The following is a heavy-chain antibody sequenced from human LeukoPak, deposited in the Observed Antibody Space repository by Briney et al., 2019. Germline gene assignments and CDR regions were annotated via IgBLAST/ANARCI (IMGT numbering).Heavy chain of an antibody. V-gene: IGHV3-30*18. CDR3: AKDHASLDTAMVVLFEFDS. CDR2: ISYDGSNK. CDR1: GFTFSNYG. D-gene: IGHD5-18*01. J-gene: IGHJ4*02. Sequence: GGSLRLSCAASGFTFSNYGMHWVRQAPGKGLEWVAVISYDGSNKYYADPVKGRFTISRDNSKNTLYLQMNSLRAEDTAVYYCAKDHASLDTAMVVLFEFDSWGQGTLVTVSS.